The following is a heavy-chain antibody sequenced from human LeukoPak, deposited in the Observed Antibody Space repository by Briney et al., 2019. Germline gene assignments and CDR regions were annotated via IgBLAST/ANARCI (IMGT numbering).Heavy chain of an antibody. Sequence: PGGSLRLSCAASGFTFSSYWMNWVRQAPGKGLAWVAVIQHDSTDIYYADSVKGRFTVSRDNSENTLYLQMNNLRPDDTAIYYCARIGFGFSYGQGFDYWGQGTLVSVSS. J-gene: IGHJ4*02. CDR2: IQHDSTDI. V-gene: IGHV3-30*03. CDR3: ARIGFGFSYGQGFDY. CDR1: GFTFSSYW. D-gene: IGHD5-18*01.